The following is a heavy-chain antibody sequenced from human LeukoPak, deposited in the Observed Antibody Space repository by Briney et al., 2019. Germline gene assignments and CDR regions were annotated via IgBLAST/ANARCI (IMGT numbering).Heavy chain of an antibody. CDR2: ISAYNGDT. J-gene: IGHJ3*01. CDR3: AREGSDDAFGL. Sequence: GASVKVSCTASGYTFTIYSISWVRQAPGQGLEWMGRISAYNGDTNCAQKFQGRVTMTTDTSTSTAYMELRSLRSDDTAVYYCAREGSDDAFGLWGQGTLVTVSS. V-gene: IGHV1-18*01. CDR1: GYTFTIYS. D-gene: IGHD3-10*01.